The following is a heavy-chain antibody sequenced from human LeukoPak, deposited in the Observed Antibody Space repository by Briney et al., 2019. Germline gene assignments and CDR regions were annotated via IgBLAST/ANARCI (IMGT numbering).Heavy chain of an antibody. D-gene: IGHD6-13*01. Sequence: GGSLRLSCAASGFTVSSNYMSWVRQAPGKGLEWVSIIYSGGSILYADSVKGRFTISRDNSKNTLYLQMNSLRAEDTAVYYCAKEGRSSWYFHEVDYWGQGTLVTVSS. CDR3: AKEGRSSWYFHEVDY. V-gene: IGHV3-53*01. CDR1: GFTVSSNY. J-gene: IGHJ4*02. CDR2: IYSGGSI.